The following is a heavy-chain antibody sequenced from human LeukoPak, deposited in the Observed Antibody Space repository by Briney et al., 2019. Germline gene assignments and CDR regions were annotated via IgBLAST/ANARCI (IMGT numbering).Heavy chain of an antibody. Sequence: ASVKVSCKASGYTFTGYYMHWVRQAPGQGLEWMGWISAYNGNTNYAQKLQGRVTMTTDTSTSTAYMELRSLRSDDTAVYYCARGGYSSSSGLYYYYYYGMDVWGQGTTVTVSS. CDR3: ARGGYSSSSGLYYYYYYGMDV. CDR1: GYTFTGYY. D-gene: IGHD6-6*01. J-gene: IGHJ6*02. CDR2: ISAYNGNT. V-gene: IGHV1-18*04.